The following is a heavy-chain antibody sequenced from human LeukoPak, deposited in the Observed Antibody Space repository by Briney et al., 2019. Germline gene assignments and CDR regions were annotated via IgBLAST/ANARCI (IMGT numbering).Heavy chain of an antibody. Sequence: GGSLRLSCAASGFTVSSIHMVWVRQAPGKGLEWVSVTYTGGNSYYADSVKGRFIISRDNAKNSLYLQMNSLRVEDTAVYYCARDTWRAVAGTSTYYYTGMDAWGQGTTVTVSS. CDR3: ARDTWRAVAGTSTYYYTGMDA. V-gene: IGHV3-53*01. J-gene: IGHJ6*02. D-gene: IGHD6-19*01. CDR1: GFTVSSIH. CDR2: TYTGGNS.